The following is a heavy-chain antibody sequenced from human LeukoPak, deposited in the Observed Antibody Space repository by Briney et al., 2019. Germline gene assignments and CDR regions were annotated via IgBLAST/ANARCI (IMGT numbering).Heavy chain of an antibody. V-gene: IGHV3-7*01. D-gene: IGHD1-1*01. CDR2: IKQDESEK. CDR1: GFTFSGYW. CDR3: ARGMLETPDAFDI. J-gene: IGHJ3*02. Sequence: GGSLRLSCVVSGFTFSGYWMSWVRQAPGKGLEWVANIKQDESEKYYVDSVKGRFTISRDNAKNSLYLQMNSLRAEDTAVYYCARGMLETPDAFDIWGQGTMVTVSS.